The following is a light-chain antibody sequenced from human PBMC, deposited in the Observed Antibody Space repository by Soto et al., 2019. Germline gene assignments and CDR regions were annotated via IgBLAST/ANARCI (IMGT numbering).Light chain of an antibody. V-gene: IGKV3-11*01. CDR2: DAS. J-gene: IGKJ1*01. CDR1: QSVSSY. CDR3: QRRSNWPPWT. Sequence: ERVRTQSPATLSVSPGKRATLCCRASQSVSSYLAWYQQKPGQAPRLLIYDASNRATGIPARFSGSGSGTDFTLTISCLEPEDFAVYYCQRRSNWPPWTFGQGTKVDIK.